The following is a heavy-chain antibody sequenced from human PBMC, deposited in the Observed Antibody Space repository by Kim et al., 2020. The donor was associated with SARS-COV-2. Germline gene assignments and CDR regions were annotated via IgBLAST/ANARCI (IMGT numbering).Heavy chain of an antibody. CDR1: GYTFTSYG. V-gene: IGHV1-18*01. D-gene: IGHD5-18*01. CDR2: ISAYNGNT. J-gene: IGHJ6*03. CDR3: ARDNTAMASGYYYYMDV. Sequence: ASVKVSCKASGYTFTSYGISWVRQAPGQGLEWMGWISAYNGNTNYAQKLQGRVTMTTDTSTSTAYMELRSLRSDDTAVYYCARDNTAMASGYYYYMDVWGKGTTVTVSS.